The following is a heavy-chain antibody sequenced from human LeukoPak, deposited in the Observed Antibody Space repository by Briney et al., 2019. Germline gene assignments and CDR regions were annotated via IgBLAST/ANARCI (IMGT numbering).Heavy chain of an antibody. CDR3: ARALRYFDWLSTSPEYNWFDP. Sequence: GGSLRLSCAASGFTFSSYSMNWVRQAPGKGLEWVSSINARSYIYYADSVNGRFTISRDDAKNSLYLQMNSLRAEDTAVYYCARALRYFDWLSTSPEYNWFDPWGQGTLVTVSS. D-gene: IGHD3-9*01. CDR1: GFTFSSYS. J-gene: IGHJ5*02. V-gene: IGHV3-21*01. CDR2: INARSYI.